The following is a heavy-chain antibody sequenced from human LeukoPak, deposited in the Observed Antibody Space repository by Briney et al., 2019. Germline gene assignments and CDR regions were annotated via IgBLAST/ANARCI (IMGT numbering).Heavy chain of an antibody. J-gene: IGHJ6*02. D-gene: IGHD6-19*01. CDR1: GYTFTSYG. CDR2: IIPILGIA. V-gene: IGHV1-69*04. Sequence: GASVKVSCKASGYTFTSYGISWVRQAPGQGLEWMGRIIPILGIANYAQEFQGRVTITADKSTSTAYMELSSLRSEDTAVYYCARDGAVAALGVYGMDVWGQGTTVTVSS. CDR3: ARDGAVAALGVYGMDV.